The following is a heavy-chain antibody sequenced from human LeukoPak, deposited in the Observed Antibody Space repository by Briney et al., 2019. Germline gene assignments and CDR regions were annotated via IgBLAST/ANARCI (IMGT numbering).Heavy chain of an antibody. CDR2: ISSNGDST. D-gene: IGHD6-19*01. J-gene: IGHJ6*02. Sequence: PGGSLRLSCSASGFTFSSYAMHWVRQAPGKGLEYVSAISSNGDSTYYADSVKGRFTISRDNSKATLYLQMNSLRAEDTAVYYCARDGVAAYGMDVWGQGTTVTVSS. CDR1: GFTFSSYA. CDR3: ARDGVAAYGMDV. V-gene: IGHV3-64*04.